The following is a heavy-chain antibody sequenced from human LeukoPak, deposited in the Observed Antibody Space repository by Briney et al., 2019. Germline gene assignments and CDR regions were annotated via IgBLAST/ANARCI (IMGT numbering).Heavy chain of an antibody. Sequence: PSETLSLTCAVYGGSFSGYYWSWIRQPPGKGLEWLGEINHSGSTNYNPSLKSRVTISVDTSKNQFSLKLSSVTAADTAVYYCARAHYDFWSGYLDYWGQGTLVTVSS. CDR3: ARAHYDFWSGYLDY. CDR1: GGSFSGYY. CDR2: INHSGST. J-gene: IGHJ4*02. V-gene: IGHV4-34*01. D-gene: IGHD3-3*01.